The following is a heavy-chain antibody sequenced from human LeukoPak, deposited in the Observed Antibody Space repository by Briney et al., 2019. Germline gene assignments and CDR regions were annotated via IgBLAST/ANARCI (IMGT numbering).Heavy chain of an antibody. V-gene: IGHV1-46*01. CDR2: INPSRGST. Sequence: GASVKVSCEASGYTFTSYYIHWVRQAPGQGLEWMGMINPSRGSTSYAQKFQGGLTMTRDTSTSTVYMELSSLRSEDTAVYYCTRGVQLERRYYNWFDPWGQGTLVTVSS. J-gene: IGHJ5*02. CDR3: TRGVQLERRYYNWFDP. CDR1: GYTFTSYY. D-gene: IGHD1-1*01.